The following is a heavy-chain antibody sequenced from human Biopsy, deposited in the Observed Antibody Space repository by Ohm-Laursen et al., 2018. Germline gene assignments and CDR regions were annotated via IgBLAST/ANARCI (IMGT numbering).Heavy chain of an antibody. CDR2: IKNEIDGGTT. V-gene: IGHV3-15*01. Sequence: GSLRLSCAASGFSFSDNYMDWVRQAPGKGLEWVGRIKNEIDGGTTDYAAPVKGRFTILRDDSKNMLFLQMDSQKTEDTAVYYCTHHYDASDDVFDIWGQGTVVTVSS. D-gene: IGHD3-22*01. CDR3: THHYDASDDVFDI. CDR1: GFSFSDNY. J-gene: IGHJ3*02.